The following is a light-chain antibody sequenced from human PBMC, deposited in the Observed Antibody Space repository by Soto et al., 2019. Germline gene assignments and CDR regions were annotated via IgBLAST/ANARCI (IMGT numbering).Light chain of an antibody. Sequence: ADRVTITGRASQGISSYLAWYQQKAGTAPKSLIYAASTLQTGVPSRFSGRRSGTEFTLTISSRQPEDSATYYCRQHNSFPITFGQGTRLDIK. CDR2: AAS. CDR1: QGISSY. V-gene: IGKV1-9*01. J-gene: IGKJ5*01. CDR3: RQHNSFPIT.